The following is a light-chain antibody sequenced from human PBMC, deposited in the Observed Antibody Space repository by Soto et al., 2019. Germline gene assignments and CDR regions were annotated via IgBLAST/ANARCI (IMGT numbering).Light chain of an antibody. CDR1: SSDVGNYNR. J-gene: IGLJ1*01. V-gene: IGLV2-23*01. Sequence: QSALTQPASVSGSPGQSITISCTGTSSDVGNYNRVSWYQQHPGKAPKLMIYEGNKPPSGVSNRFSGSNSGNTASLTISGLQAEDEADYYCCSKAGTPVFYVFGTGTKLTVL. CDR2: EGN. CDR3: CSKAGTPVFYV.